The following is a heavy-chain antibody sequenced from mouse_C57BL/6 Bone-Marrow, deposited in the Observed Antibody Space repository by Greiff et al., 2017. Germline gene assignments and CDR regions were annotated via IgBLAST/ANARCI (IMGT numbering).Heavy chain of an antibody. Sequence: EVMLVESGGGLVKPGGSLKLSCAASGFTFSSYSMSWVRQTPEKRLEWVATISDDGSFTYYPDNVKGRFTISRDNAKNTLYLQMSHLKSEDTAMXDCSSSDNGPTCYFDYLGQGTTLTVSS. D-gene: IGHD1-1*01. V-gene: IGHV5-4*03. CDR2: ISDDGSFT. CDR3: SSSDNGPTCYFDY. J-gene: IGHJ2*01. CDR1: GFTFSSYS.